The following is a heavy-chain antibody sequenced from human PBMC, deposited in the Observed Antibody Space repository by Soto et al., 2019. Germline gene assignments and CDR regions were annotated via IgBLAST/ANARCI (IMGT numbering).Heavy chain of an antibody. CDR3: AKGSFLRAVAGTRFDP. D-gene: IGHD6-19*01. CDR2: ISGSGGST. J-gene: IGHJ5*02. CDR1: GFTFAGYA. Sequence: GGSLRLSCAASGFTFAGYAMSWVRQSPGKGLEWVSGISGSGGSTHYADSVKGRSTISRDNSKNTLYLQINSLRAEDTAVYYCAKGSFLRAVAGTRFDPWGRGTLVTVSS. V-gene: IGHV3-23*01.